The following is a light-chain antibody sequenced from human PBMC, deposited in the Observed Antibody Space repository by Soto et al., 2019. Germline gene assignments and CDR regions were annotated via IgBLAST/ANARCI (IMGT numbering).Light chain of an antibody. CDR1: QSIGSW. V-gene: IGKV1-5*01. J-gene: IGKJ1*01. CDR2: DAS. CDR3: QQYNSYSRAT. Sequence: DIQMTQSPSTLSASVGDRVTITCRASQSIGSWLAWYQQKPGKAPKLLIYDASSLESGVPSRFSGSGSGTEFTLTISSLQPDDFATYYCQQYNSYSRATFGQGTKVEIK.